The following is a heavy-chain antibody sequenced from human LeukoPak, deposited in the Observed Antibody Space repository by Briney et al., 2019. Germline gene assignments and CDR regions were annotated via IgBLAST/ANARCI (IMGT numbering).Heavy chain of an antibody. CDR3: ARDSYCSSTSCPTYIYYYGMDV. CDR2: VNPNSGGT. J-gene: IGHJ6*02. D-gene: IGHD2-2*01. V-gene: IGHV1-2*02. Sequence: ASVKVSCKASGYTFTGYYMHWVRQGPGQGLEWMGWVNPNSGGTNYAQKFQGRVTMTRDTSISTAYMELSRLRSDDTAVYYCARDSYCSSTSCPTYIYYYGMDVWGQGTTVTVSS. CDR1: GYTFTGYY.